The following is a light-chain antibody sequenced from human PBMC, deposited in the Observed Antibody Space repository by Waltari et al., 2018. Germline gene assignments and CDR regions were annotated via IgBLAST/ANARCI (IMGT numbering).Light chain of an antibody. CDR3: QQSYITPYT. CDR2: TAS. Sequence: DIQMTQAPSSLSASVGDRVTITCRASQTITSHLNWFQQQPGRAPKLLIHTASSLQSGVPSRFSGSGSATQFTLTISSHQPEDFATYFCQQSYITPYTFGQGTKVEIK. V-gene: IGKV1-39*01. CDR1: QTITSH. J-gene: IGKJ2*01.